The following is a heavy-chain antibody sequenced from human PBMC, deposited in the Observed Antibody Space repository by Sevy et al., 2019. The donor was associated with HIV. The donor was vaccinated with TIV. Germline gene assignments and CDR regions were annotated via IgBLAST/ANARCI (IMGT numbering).Heavy chain of an antibody. CDR2: IKQDGSEK. J-gene: IGHJ5*02. V-gene: IGHV3-7*03. D-gene: IGHD2-2*01. CDR1: GFTFSSYW. CDR3: ARENIVVVPAAMNNWFDP. Sequence: GGSLRLSCAASGFTFSSYWMSWVRQAPGKGLEWVANIKQDGSEKYYVDSVKGRFTISRDNAKNSLYLQMKGLGAEDTAVYYCARENIVVVPAAMNNWFDPWGQGTLVTVSS.